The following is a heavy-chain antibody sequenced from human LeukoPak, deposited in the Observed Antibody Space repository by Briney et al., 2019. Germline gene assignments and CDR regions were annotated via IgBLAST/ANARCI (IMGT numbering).Heavy chain of an antibody. CDR2: ISYDGSNK. D-gene: IGHD3-3*01. Sequence: LTGGSLRLSCAASGFTFSSYGMHWVRQAPGKGLEWVAVISYDGSNKYYADSVKGRFTISRDNSKNTLYLQMNSLRAEDTGVYYCARVVRFLEWLPRFGSYFDYWGQGTLVTVSS. CDR1: GFTFSSYG. J-gene: IGHJ4*02. CDR3: ARVVRFLEWLPRFGSYFDY. V-gene: IGHV3-30*03.